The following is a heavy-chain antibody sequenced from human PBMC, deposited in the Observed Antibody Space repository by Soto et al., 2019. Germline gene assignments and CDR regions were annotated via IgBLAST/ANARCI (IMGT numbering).Heavy chain of an antibody. J-gene: IGHJ4*02. CDR3: ARSAGGSYPQYDY. CDR2: IPYDGRDK. V-gene: IGHV3-30*04. CDR1: GFTFSSYS. D-gene: IGHD1-26*01. Sequence: PGGSLSLSCAVSGFTFSSYSMHWVRQAPGTWLEWVAVIPYDGRDKYYPDSVKGRFTISRENSKNTLYLQMNSLRAEDTAVYYFARSAGGSYPQYDYWGQGTLVTVSS.